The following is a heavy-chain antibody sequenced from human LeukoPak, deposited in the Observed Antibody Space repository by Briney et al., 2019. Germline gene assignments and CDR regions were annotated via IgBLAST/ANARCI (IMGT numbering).Heavy chain of an antibody. CDR1: GYTFTTYY. J-gene: IGHJ5*02. CDR3: ASKDSSGWYEEA. D-gene: IGHD6-19*01. CDR2: INPSGGRT. V-gene: IGHV1-46*01. Sequence: GASVTVSCKASGYTFTTYYMHWVRQAPGQGLEWMGVINPSGGRTSYAQKFQGRVTMTRDTSTSTVYMELSSLRSEDTAVYYCASKDSSGWYEEAWGQGTLVTVSS.